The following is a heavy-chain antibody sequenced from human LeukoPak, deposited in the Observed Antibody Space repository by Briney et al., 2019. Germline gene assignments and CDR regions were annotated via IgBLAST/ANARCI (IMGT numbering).Heavy chain of an antibody. V-gene: IGHV3-30*04. CDR3: ARGVSGSGYYRENPLLGYMDV. J-gene: IGHJ6*03. CDR2: ISYDGSNK. D-gene: IGHD3-3*01. CDR1: GFTFSSYA. Sequence: PGGSLRLSCAASGFTFSSYAMHWVRQAPGKGLEWVAVISYDGSNKYYADSVKGRFTISRDNSKNTLYLQMNSLRAEDTAVYYCARGVSGSGYYRENPLLGYMDVWGKGTTVTVSS.